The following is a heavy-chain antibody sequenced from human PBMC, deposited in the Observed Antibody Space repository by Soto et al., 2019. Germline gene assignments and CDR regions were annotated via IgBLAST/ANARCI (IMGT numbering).Heavy chain of an antibody. CDR1: GFTFRSYA. Sequence: EEQLLESGGGLVQPGGSLRLSCEASGFTFRSYAMSWVRQAPGKGLEWVSGISGSGHSIYYADSVKGRFTISRDNSKNTLYLQMNSLRAEDTAVYYCPKDGWSSDWFDYWGQGTLVTVSS. V-gene: IGHV3-23*01. J-gene: IGHJ5*01. CDR2: ISGSGHSI. CDR3: PKDGWSSDWFDY. D-gene: IGHD6-19*01.